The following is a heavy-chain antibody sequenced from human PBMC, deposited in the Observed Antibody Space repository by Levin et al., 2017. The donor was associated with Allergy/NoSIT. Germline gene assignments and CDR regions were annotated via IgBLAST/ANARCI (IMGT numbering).Heavy chain of an antibody. V-gene: IGHV3-66*01. J-gene: IGHJ3*02. D-gene: IGHD5-18*01. CDR2: IYSDGST. Sequence: GGSLRLSCAASGFTVSSNYMSWVRQAPGKGLEWVSEIYSDGSTYYADSVKGRISISRDNSKNTLYLQMNSLRVEDTAVYYCATKGQMQLWYNAFDSWGQGTMVTVSS. CDR3: ATKGQMQLWYNAFDS. CDR1: GFTVSSNY.